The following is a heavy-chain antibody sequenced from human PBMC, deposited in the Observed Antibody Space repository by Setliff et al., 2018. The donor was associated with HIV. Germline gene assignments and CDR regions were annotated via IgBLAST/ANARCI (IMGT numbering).Heavy chain of an antibody. D-gene: IGHD2-8*01. CDR3: TTYLEWTYAFDI. Sequence: GGSLRLSCAASGFTFSNAWLSWVRQAPGKGLEWVGRIKSKTDGGTTDYAAPVKGRFTISRDDSKNTLYLQMNSLKTEDTAVYYCTTYLEWTYAFDIWGQGTMVTVSS. CDR1: GFTFSNAW. V-gene: IGHV3-15*01. CDR2: IKSKTDGGTT. J-gene: IGHJ3*02.